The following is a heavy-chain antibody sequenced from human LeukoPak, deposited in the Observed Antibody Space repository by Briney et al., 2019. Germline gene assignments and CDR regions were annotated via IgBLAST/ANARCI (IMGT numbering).Heavy chain of an antibody. D-gene: IGHD3-10*01. J-gene: IGHJ4*02. CDR2: INSGGST. CDR3: ARDRMVRGVIALFDY. Sequence: GGSLRLSCAASGFTVSSNYMSWVRQAPGKGLEWVSVINSGGSTYYADSVKGRFTISRDNSKNTLYLQMNSLRAEDTAVYYCARDRMVRGVIALFDYRGQGTLVTVSS. V-gene: IGHV3-66*01. CDR1: GFTVSSNY.